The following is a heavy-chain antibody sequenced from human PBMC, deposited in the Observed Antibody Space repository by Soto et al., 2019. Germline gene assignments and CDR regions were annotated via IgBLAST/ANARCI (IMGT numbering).Heavy chain of an antibody. J-gene: IGHJ4*02. D-gene: IGHD2-21*02. CDR2: IYYSGST. V-gene: IGHV4-31*02. CDR1: GGSISRGGYF. CDR3: ARGPLYTYCGGDCPPYY. Sequence: SKSLSLTCTVSGGSISRGGYFWSWIRQHPGKGLEWIGYIYYSGSTYYNPSLKSRVTISVDTSKNQFSLKLSSVTAADTAVYYCARGPLYTYCGGDCPPYYWGQGTLVTVSS.